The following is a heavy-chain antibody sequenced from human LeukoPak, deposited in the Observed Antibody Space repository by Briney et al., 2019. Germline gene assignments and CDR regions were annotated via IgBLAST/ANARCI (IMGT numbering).Heavy chain of an antibody. CDR2: IYYTGST. V-gene: IGHV4-39*01. J-gene: IGHJ5*02. Sequence: LETLSLTCIVSGDSISRSTYYWGWIRQPPGKGLEWIGSIYYTGSTYLNPSLKSRVSVSVDTSRNQFSLRLTSVTAADTAVYYCARQDVVIIPTAHEFNWFDPWGQGTLVTVSS. CDR3: ARQDVVIIPTAHEFNWFDP. D-gene: IGHD2-8*01. CDR1: GDSISRSTYY.